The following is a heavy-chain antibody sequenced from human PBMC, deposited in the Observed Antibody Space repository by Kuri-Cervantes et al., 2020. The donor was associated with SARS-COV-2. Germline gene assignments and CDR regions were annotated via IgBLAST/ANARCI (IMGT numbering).Heavy chain of an antibody. D-gene: IGHD3-10*01. J-gene: IGHJ5*02. V-gene: IGHV1-2*02. Sequence: ASVKVSCKVSGYTLTELSMHWVRQAPGQGLEWMGWINPNSGGTNYAQKFQGRVTMTRDTSISTAYMELSRLRSDDTAVYCCATSTTMVRGNWFDPWGQGTLVTVSS. CDR2: INPNSGGT. CDR3: ATSTTMVRGNWFDP. CDR1: GYTLTELS.